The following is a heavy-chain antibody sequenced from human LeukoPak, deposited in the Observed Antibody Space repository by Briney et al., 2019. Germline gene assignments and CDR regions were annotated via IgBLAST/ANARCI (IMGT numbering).Heavy chain of an antibody. J-gene: IGHJ4*02. CDR1: GFTFSSYS. CDR3: ARRDYGDSGYFDY. V-gene: IGHV3-21*01. D-gene: IGHD4-17*01. Sequence: GGSLRLSCAASGFTFSSYSMNWVRQAPGKGLEWVSSISSSSSYIYYADSVKGRFTISGDNAKNSLYLQMNSLRAEDTAVYYCARRDYGDSGYFDYWGQGTLVTVSS. CDR2: ISSSSSYI.